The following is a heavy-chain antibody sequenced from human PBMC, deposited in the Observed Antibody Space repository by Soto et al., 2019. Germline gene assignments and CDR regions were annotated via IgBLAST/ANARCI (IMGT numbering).Heavy chain of an antibody. V-gene: IGHV1-8*01. D-gene: IGHD6-25*01. CDR1: GYTFTSYD. Sequence: QVQLVQSGAEVKKPGASVQVSCKASGYTFTSYDINLVRQATGQGGEWMGWMNPNSGNTGYAQKIKGRVTMTMNTSISTAYMELSSLRSEDTAVYYCARGMAAVFVSWGQGTLVTVSS. J-gene: IGHJ4*02. CDR2: MNPNSGNT. CDR3: ARGMAAVFVS.